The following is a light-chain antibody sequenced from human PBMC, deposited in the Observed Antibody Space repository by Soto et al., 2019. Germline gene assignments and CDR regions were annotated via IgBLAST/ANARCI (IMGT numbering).Light chain of an antibody. CDR1: HSVLSTSNNINY. J-gene: IGKJ2*01. V-gene: IGKV4-1*01. Sequence: DIVMTQSPDSLAVSLGERATINCKSSHSVLSTSNNINYLGWYQQKPGQPPKLLIYGTSTRESGDPDRFCCSGSGTYFTLTISSVQAEDVAVYYCQQYVDTPPFTHTFGQGTHLQIK. CDR3: QQYVDTPPFTHT. CDR2: GTS.